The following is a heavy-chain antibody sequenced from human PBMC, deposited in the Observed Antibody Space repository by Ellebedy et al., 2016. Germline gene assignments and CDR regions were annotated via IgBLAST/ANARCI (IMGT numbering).Heavy chain of an antibody. J-gene: IGHJ5*02. V-gene: IGHV1-69*13. CDR3: ARGMADDGADNWFDP. Sequence: SVKVSCXASGGTFSSYAISWVRQAPGQGLEWMGGIIPIFGTANYAQKFQGRVTITADESTSTAYMELSSLRSEDTAVYYCARGMADDGADNWFDPWGQGTLVTVSS. CDR2: IIPIFGTA. CDR1: GGTFSSYA. D-gene: IGHD4-17*01.